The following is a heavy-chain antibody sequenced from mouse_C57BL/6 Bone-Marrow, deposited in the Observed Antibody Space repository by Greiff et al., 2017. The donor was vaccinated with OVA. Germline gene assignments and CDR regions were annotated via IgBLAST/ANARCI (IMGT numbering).Heavy chain of an antibody. D-gene: IGHD2-4*01. CDR3: ARDYDYPFAY. CDR2: IDPGDGDT. CDR1: GFNIKDYY. Sequence: VQLKQSGAELVKPGASVKLSCTASGFNIKDYYMHWVKQRTEQGLEWIGRIDPGDGDTNYNGKFKGKATLTADKSSSTAYMQLSSLTSEDSAVYFCARDYDYPFAYWGQGTLVTVSA. V-gene: IGHV14-2*01. J-gene: IGHJ3*01.